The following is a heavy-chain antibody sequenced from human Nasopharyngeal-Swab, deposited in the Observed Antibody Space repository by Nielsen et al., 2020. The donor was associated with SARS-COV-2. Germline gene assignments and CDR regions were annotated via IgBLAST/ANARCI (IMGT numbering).Heavy chain of an antibody. V-gene: IGHV3-23*01. CDR3: ARVVRRGGALAAFDY. CDR2: IRARDDYT. D-gene: IGHD1-26*01. CDR1: GFTFSDYP. J-gene: IGHJ4*02. Sequence: GESLKISCAASGFTFSDYPMTWVRQAPWKGLEWFSAIRARDDYTYYAVSVKGRFIISRDISKSSLYLQMNSLRVADTALYYCARVVRRGGALAAFDYWGQGALVTVSS.